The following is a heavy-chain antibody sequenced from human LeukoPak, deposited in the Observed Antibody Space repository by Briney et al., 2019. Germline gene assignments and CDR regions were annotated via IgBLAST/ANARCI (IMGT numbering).Heavy chain of an antibody. V-gene: IGHV3-48*01. D-gene: IGHD3-22*01. Sequence: PGGSLRLSCAASEFIFSSYSMNWVRQTPEKGLEWVSYISSSSSTIYYADSVKGRFTISRDNAKNSLYLQMNSLRAEDTAVYYCVRDWGYDSSGYWQKYFDTWGQGTLVTVSS. CDR1: EFIFSSYS. J-gene: IGHJ4*02. CDR2: ISSSSSTI. CDR3: VRDWGYDSSGYWQKYFDT.